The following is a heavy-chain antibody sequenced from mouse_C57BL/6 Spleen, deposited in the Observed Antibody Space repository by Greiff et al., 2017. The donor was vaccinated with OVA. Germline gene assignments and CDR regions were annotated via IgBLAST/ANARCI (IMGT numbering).Heavy chain of an antibody. D-gene: IGHD2-1*01. Sequence: DVKLVESGGGLVKPGGSLKLSCAASGFTFSSYAMSWVRQTPEKRLEWVATISDGGSYTYYPDNVKGRFTISRDNAKNNLYLQMSHLKSEDTAMYYCARAYGNPAWFAYWGQGTLVTVSA. J-gene: IGHJ3*01. CDR1: GFTFSSYA. CDR3: ARAYGNPAWFAY. CDR2: ISDGGSYT. V-gene: IGHV5-4*03.